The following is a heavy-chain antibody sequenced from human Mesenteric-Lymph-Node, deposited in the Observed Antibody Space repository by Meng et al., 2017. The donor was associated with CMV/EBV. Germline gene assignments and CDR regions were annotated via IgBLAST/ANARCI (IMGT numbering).Heavy chain of an antibody. D-gene: IGHD6-25*01. CDR1: GFVFMSYA. CDR2: IETTSSQK. Sequence: GESLNIFCAASGFVFMSYAMSWVRQAPGKGLQLVSCIETTSSQKYYADSLKGRFTISRDDAKNSVHLQINSLRAEDTAVYYCARVFECSSVGVYWGQGTLVTVSS. CDR3: ARVFECSSVGVY. J-gene: IGHJ4*02. V-gene: IGHV3-21*06.